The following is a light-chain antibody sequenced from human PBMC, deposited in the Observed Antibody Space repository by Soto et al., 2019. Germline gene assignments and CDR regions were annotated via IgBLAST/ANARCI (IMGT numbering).Light chain of an antibody. CDR2: GAS. Sequence: ESVLTQAPGTLSLSPGERATLSCRASQNLSSSYLAWYQQKPGQAPRLLIYGASSRATGIPDRFSGSGSGTDFTLTISTLEPEDFAVYYCQQYGSSPPITFGQGTRLEIK. CDR1: QNLSSSY. J-gene: IGKJ5*01. V-gene: IGKV3-20*01. CDR3: QQYGSSPPIT.